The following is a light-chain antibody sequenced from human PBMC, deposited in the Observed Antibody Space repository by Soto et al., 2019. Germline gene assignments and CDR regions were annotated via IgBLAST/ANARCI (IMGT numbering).Light chain of an antibody. CDR3: AAWDDNLNGPL. V-gene: IGLV1-44*01. Sequence: QSVLTQPPSLSGTPGQRVTISCSGSNCNIGRYSVNWYQHFPGTAPKILIYSDDERPSGVPDRFSGSKSGTSACLAISGLQSEDEAEYYCAAWDDNLNGPLFGGGTKLTVL. CDR1: NCNIGRYS. CDR2: SDD. J-gene: IGLJ3*02.